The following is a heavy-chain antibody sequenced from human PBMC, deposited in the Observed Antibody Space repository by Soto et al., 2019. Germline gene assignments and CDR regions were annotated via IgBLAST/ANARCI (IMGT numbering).Heavy chain of an antibody. D-gene: IGHD5-12*01. Sequence: QVQLVESGGGVVQPGRSLRLSCAASGFTFRSFGMHWVRQAPGRGREWVAATSYDGSKKYYADSVKGRFTITRDNSKNTLYLEMNSLRAEDTAVYYCGNPEYSGYGGTDAFDIWGQGTMVTVSS. CDR1: GFTFRSFG. J-gene: IGHJ3*02. CDR2: TSYDGSKK. CDR3: GNPEYSGYGGTDAFDI. V-gene: IGHV3-30*18.